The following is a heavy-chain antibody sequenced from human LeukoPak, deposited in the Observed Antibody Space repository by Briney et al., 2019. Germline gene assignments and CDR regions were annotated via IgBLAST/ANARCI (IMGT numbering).Heavy chain of an antibody. Sequence: SETLSLTCTVSGGSINSYYWSWVRQPPGKGLEWIGYIYYSGSTNYNPSLKSRVTISVDTSKNQFSLKLSSVTAADTAVYYCARVTTYYYDSSEGSWFDPWGQGTLVTVSS. D-gene: IGHD3-22*01. J-gene: IGHJ5*02. CDR2: IYYSGST. CDR1: GGSINSYY. CDR3: ARVTTYYYDSSEGSWFDP. V-gene: IGHV4-59*01.